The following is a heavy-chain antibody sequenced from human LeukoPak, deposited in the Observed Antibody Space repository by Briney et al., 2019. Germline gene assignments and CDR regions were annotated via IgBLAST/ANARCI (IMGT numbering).Heavy chain of an antibody. V-gene: IGHV3-30*18. D-gene: IGHD3-10*01. Sequence: GGSLRLSCAASGFTFSGYGMHWVRQAPGKGLEWVALIPYDGSNRYYADSVKGRFTISRDNSKNTLYLQMNSLRAEDTAVYYCAKDLGSGIPPTYFDYWGQGTLVTVSS. CDR1: GFTFSGYG. CDR2: IPYDGSNR. CDR3: AKDLGSGIPPTYFDY. J-gene: IGHJ4*02.